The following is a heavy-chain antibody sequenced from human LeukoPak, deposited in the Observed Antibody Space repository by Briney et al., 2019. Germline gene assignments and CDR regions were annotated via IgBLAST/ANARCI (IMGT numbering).Heavy chain of an antibody. D-gene: IGHD6-19*01. V-gene: IGHV3-33*01. J-gene: IGHJ4*02. Sequence: PGGSLRLSCAASAFTFSSYGMNWVRQAPGKGLEWVAVIWYDGSNKYYADSVKGRFTISRDNSKNTVYLQMNSLRAEDTAVYYCARLGSAWSYHYWGQGTLVTVSS. CDR2: IWYDGSNK. CDR3: ARLGSAWSYHY. CDR1: AFTFSSYG.